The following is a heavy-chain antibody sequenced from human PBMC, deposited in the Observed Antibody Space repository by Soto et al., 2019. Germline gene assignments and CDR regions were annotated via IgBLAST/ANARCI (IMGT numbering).Heavy chain of an antibody. V-gene: IGHV4-39*01. Sequence: QLQLQESGPGLVKPSETLSLTCTVSGGSISSSSYYWGWIRPPPGKGLEWIGSIYYSGSTYYNPSLKSRVTISVDTSKNQFSLKLSSVTAADTAVYYCAIVDAVTTFFDYWGQGTLVTVSS. J-gene: IGHJ4*02. D-gene: IGHD4-17*01. CDR3: AIVDAVTTFFDY. CDR1: GGSISSSSYY. CDR2: IYYSGST.